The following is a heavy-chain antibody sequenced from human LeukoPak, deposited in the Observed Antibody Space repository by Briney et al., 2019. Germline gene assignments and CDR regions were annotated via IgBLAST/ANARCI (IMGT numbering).Heavy chain of an antibody. J-gene: IGHJ4*02. Sequence: GGSLRLSCAASGFTFSSYSMNWVRQAPGKGLEWVSYISSSSSTIYYADSVKGRFTISRDNAKNSLYLQMNSLRAEDTAVYYCARESDSSGWNNYFDYWGQGTLVTVSS. CDR1: GFTFSSYS. V-gene: IGHV3-48*01. CDR2: ISSSSSTI. CDR3: ARESDSSGWNNYFDY. D-gene: IGHD6-19*01.